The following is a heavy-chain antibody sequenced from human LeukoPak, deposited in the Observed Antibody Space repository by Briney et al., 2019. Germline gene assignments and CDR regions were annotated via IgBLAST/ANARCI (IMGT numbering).Heavy chain of an antibody. CDR1: GFTFSSYA. CDR3: AKMPVSYSSGWSTLDY. D-gene: IGHD6-19*01. CDR2: ISGSGDST. J-gene: IGHJ4*02. V-gene: IGHV3-23*01. Sequence: GGSLRLSCAASGFTFSSYAISWVRQAPGKGLEWVSAISGSGDSTYYADSVKGRFTISRDNSKNTLYLQMNSLRAEDTAVYYCAKMPVSYSSGWSTLDYWGQGNLVTVSS.